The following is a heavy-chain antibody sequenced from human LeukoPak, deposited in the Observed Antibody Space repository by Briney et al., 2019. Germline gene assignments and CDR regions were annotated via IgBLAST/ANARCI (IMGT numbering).Heavy chain of an antibody. J-gene: IGHJ4*02. Sequence: SVEVSCKASGGTFSSYTISWVRQAPGQGLEWMGRIIPILGIANYAQKFQGRVTITADKSTSTAYMELSSLRSEDTAVYYCTSGRYYYDSSGYSDYWGQGTLVTVSS. CDR1: GGTFSSYT. D-gene: IGHD3-22*01. CDR3: TSGRYYYDSSGYSDY. CDR2: IIPILGIA. V-gene: IGHV1-69*02.